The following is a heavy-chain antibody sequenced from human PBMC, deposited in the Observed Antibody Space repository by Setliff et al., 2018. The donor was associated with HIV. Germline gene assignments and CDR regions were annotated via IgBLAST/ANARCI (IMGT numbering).Heavy chain of an antibody. D-gene: IGHD6-13*01. CDR1: GYTFTSYA. J-gene: IGHJ4*02. V-gene: IGHV1-3*01. CDR2: INAGNGNT. Sequence: GASVKVSCKASGYTFTSYAMHWVRRAPGQRLEWMGWINAGNGNTKYSQKFQGRVTITRDTFASTAYMELSSLRSEDTAVYYCARDFLFTEVAAGETFDYWGQGTLVTVSS. CDR3: ARDFLFTEVAAGETFDY.